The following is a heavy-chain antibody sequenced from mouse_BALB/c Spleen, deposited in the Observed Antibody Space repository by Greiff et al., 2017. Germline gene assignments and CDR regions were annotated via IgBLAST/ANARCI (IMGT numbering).Heavy chain of an antibody. D-gene: IGHD2-4*01. CDR2: INPYNDGT. J-gene: IGHJ4*01. CDR3: GGYDYEDAMDY. V-gene: IGHV1-14*01. CDR1: GYTFTSYV. Sequence: EVKLLESGPELVKPGASVKMSCKASGYTFTSYVMHWVKQKPGQGLEWIGYINPYNDGTKYNEKFKGKATLTSDKSSSTAYMELSSLTSEDSAVYYCGGYDYEDAMDYWGQGTSVTVSS.